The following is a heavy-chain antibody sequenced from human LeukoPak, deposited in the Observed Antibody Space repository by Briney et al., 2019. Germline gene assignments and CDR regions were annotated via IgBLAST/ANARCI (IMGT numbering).Heavy chain of an antibody. CDR1: GYTLTELS. D-gene: IGHD1-26*01. J-gene: IGHJ4*02. V-gene: IGHV1-24*01. CDR2: FDPEDGET. CDR3: ATHPPDYSGSYWVFASY. Sequence: ASVKVSCKVSGYTLTELSMHWVRQAPGKWLEWMGGFDPEDGETIYAQKFQGRVTMTEDTSTDTAYMELSSLRSEDTAVYYCATHPPDYSGSYWVFASYWGQGTLVTVSS.